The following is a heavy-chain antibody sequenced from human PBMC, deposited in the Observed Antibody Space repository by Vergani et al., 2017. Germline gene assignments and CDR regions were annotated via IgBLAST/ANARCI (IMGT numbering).Heavy chain of an antibody. D-gene: IGHD2-21*01. CDR3: ASARAGRLLLAASCFDS. J-gene: IGHJ4*02. CDR2: ISAYNGDT. V-gene: IGHV1-18*01. Sequence: QVQLVQSGAEVKKPGASVRVSCKASDYTFTNYGISWVRKAPGQGLEWMGWISAYNGDTNYAQKLHGRVTMTTDASTSTAYMELRSLRSVDTAVYYCASARAGRLLLAASCFDSWCQGTLVTVSS. CDR1: DYTFTNYG.